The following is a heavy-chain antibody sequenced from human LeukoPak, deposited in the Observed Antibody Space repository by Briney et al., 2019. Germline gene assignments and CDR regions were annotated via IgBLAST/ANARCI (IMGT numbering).Heavy chain of an antibody. J-gene: IGHJ4*02. Sequence: SETLSLTCTVSGGSISSYYWSWIRQPPGKGLEWIGYIYYSGSTNYNPSLKSRVTISVDTSKNQFSLKLGSVTAADTAVYYCARDRNSGYFDYWGQGTLVTVSS. CDR1: GGSISSYY. D-gene: IGHD3-22*01. V-gene: IGHV4-59*01. CDR3: ARDRNSGYFDY. CDR2: IYYSGST.